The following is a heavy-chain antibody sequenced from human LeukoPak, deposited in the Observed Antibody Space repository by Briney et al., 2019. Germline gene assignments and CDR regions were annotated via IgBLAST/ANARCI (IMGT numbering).Heavy chain of an antibody. D-gene: IGHD3-3*01. J-gene: IGHJ4*02. V-gene: IGHV4-39*01. CDR3: ARGPPHPILRFLEWLWLFDY. CDR1: GGSISSSSYY. CDR2: IYYSGST. Sequence: SETLSLTCTVSGGSISSSSYYWGWIRQPPGKGLEWIGSIYYSGSTYYNPSLKSRVTISVDTSKNQFSLKLSSVTAADTAVYYCARGPPHPILRFLEWLWLFDYWGQGTLVTVSS.